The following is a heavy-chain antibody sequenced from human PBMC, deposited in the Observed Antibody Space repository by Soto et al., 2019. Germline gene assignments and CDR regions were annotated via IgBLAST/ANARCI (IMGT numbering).Heavy chain of an antibody. V-gene: IGHV1-18*01. CDR2: ISAYNGNT. Sequence: ASVKVSCKASGYTFTSYGISWVRQAPGQGLEWMGWISAYNGNTNYAQKLQGRVPMTTDTSTSTAYMELRSLRSDDTAVYYCARVVLRYFDWLFSDAFDIWGQGTMVTVSS. CDR3: ARVVLRYFDWLFSDAFDI. D-gene: IGHD3-9*01. CDR1: GYTFTSYG. J-gene: IGHJ3*02.